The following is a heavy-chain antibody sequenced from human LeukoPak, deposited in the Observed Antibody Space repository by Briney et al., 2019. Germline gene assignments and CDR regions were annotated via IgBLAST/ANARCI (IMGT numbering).Heavy chain of an antibody. CDR3: ANTAGGLTGDSTFDY. J-gene: IGHJ4*02. Sequence: ASVKVSCKASGYTFTSYAMHWVRQAPGQRLEWMGWINAGNGNTKYSQKFQGRVTITRDTSASTAYMELSSLRSEDTAVYYCANTAGGLTGDSTFDYWGQGTLVTVSS. V-gene: IGHV1-3*01. CDR1: GYTFTSYA. D-gene: IGHD7-27*01. CDR2: INAGNGNT.